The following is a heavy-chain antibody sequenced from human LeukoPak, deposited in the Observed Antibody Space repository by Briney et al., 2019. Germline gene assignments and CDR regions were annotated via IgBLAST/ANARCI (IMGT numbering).Heavy chain of an antibody. V-gene: IGHV1-18*01. CDR3: ARDMYYYDSSGYYYFDY. J-gene: IGHJ4*02. CDR1: GYTFTSYG. D-gene: IGHD3-22*01. Sequence: ASVNLSCKASGYTFTSYGISWVRQAPGQGLEWMGWISAYNGNTNYAQKLQGRVTMTTDTSTSTAYMELRSLRSDDTAVYYCARDMYYYDSSGYYYFDYWGERSLVTVSS. CDR2: ISAYNGNT.